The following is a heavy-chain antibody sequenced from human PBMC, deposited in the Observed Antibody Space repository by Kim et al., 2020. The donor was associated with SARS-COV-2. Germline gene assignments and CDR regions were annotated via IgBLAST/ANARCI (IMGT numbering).Heavy chain of an antibody. Sequence: YTPSLRRRVTISLDTSKNQFSLKVTSMTAADTAMYYCAKIMVVATFGMDVWGQGTTVTVSS. CDR3: AKIMVVATFGMDV. V-gene: IGHV4-59*01. J-gene: IGHJ6*02. D-gene: IGHD2-8*01.